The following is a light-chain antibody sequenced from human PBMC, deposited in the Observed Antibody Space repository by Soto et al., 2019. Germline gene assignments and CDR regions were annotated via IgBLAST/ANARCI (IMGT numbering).Light chain of an antibody. V-gene: IGKV3-20*01. CDR1: QSVSTNY. J-gene: IGKJ4*01. Sequence: EIVLTQSPGTLSLSPGERATLSCRASQSVSTNYLAWYQLKPGQPPRLLIYGATSRAAGIPDRFSGSGSGTDFTLTISRLEPEDFAVYYCQQYGSAPVTFGGGTKVEI. CDR2: GAT. CDR3: QQYGSAPVT.